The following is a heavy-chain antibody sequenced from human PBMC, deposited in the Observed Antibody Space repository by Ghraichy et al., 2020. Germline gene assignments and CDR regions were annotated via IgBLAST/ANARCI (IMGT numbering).Heavy chain of an antibody. CDR3: AKDLIAAAGRAGDY. D-gene: IGHD6-13*01. J-gene: IGHJ4*02. CDR1: GFTFSSYG. CDR2: ISYDGSNK. Sequence: GGSLRLSCAASGFTFSSYGMHWVRQAPGKGLEWVAVISYDGSNKYYADSVKGRFTISRDNSKNTLYLQMNSLRAEDTAVYYCAKDLIAAAGRAGDYWGQGTLVTVSS. V-gene: IGHV3-30*18.